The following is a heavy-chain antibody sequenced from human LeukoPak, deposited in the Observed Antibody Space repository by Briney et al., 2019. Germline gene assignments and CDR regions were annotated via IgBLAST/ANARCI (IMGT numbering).Heavy chain of an antibody. CDR1: GFTFNSYS. J-gene: IGHJ4*02. D-gene: IGHD3-9*01. V-gene: IGHV4-34*01. Sequence: GSLRLSCAASGFTFNSYSMNWVRQPPGKGLEWIGEINHSGSTNYNPSLKSRVTISVDTSKNQFSLKLSSVTAADTAVYYCARRRGTVRYFDWLPSYYFDYWGQGTLVTVSS. CDR2: INHSGST. CDR3: ARRRGTVRYFDWLPSYYFDY.